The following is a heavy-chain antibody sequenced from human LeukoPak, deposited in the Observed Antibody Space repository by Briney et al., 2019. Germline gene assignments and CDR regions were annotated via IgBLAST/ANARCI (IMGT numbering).Heavy chain of an antibody. D-gene: IGHD6-13*01. CDR3: AIIAAAGTEVDY. J-gene: IGHJ4*02. CDR1: GYTFTSYG. Sequence: GTSVKVSCKASGYTFTSYGISWVRQAPGQGLEWMGWISAYNGNTNYAQKLQGRVTMTTDTSTSTAYMELRSLRSDDTAVYYCAIIAAAGTEVDYWGQGTLVTVSS. V-gene: IGHV1-18*01. CDR2: ISAYNGNT.